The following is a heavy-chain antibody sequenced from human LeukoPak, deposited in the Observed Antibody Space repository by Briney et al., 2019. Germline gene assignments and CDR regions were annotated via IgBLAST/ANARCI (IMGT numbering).Heavy chain of an antibody. V-gene: IGHV4-39*01. CDR2: IYYSGST. J-gene: IGHJ4*02. CDR1: GGSISSSSYY. CDR3: ARQLTAAGTGGFDY. Sequence: SETLSLTCTVSGGSISSSSYYWGWIRQPPGRGLEWIGSIYYSGSTYYNPSLKSRVTISVDTSKNQFSLKLSSVTAADTAVYYCARQLTAAGTGGFDYWGQGTLVTVSP. D-gene: IGHD6-13*01.